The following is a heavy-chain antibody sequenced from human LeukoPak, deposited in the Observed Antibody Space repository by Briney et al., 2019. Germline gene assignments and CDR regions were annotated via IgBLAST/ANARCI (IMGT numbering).Heavy chain of an antibody. D-gene: IGHD1-14*01. Sequence: GGSLRLSCAASGFTFSSFEMNWVRQAPGKGLEWVSYISSSGTTIYYADSVKGRFTTSRDNAKNSLYLQMNSLRDEDTAVYYCARETPEYDWGQGTLVTVSS. CDR2: ISSSGTTI. CDR3: ARETPEYD. V-gene: IGHV3-48*03. CDR1: GFTFSSFE. J-gene: IGHJ4*02.